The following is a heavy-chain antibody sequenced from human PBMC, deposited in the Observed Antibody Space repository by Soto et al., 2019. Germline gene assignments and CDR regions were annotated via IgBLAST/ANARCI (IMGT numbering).Heavy chain of an antibody. Sequence: QVQLQQWGAGLLKPSETLSLTCAVYGGFVSSGNYYWSWIRQPPGKGLEWIGEMSHSCGTHFNPSLKSRVTISVDTSKNQFSLKMSSVTAADTALYYCARVERGTATTVVDAFDIWGPGTMVTVSS. V-gene: IGHV4-34*01. CDR3: ARVERGTATTVVDAFDI. D-gene: IGHD1-1*01. CDR1: GGFVSSGNYY. CDR2: MSHSCGT. J-gene: IGHJ3*02.